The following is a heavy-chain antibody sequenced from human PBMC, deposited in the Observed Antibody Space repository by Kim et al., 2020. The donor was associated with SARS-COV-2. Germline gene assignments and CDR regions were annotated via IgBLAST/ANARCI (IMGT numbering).Heavy chain of an antibody. Sequence: NYTPSLKRRVTISVDTSKNQCSLKMNYVTAADTAVYYCARQSHYDPSFDPWGQGTLVTVSS. V-gene: IGHV4-59*08. J-gene: IGHJ5*02. CDR3: ARQSHYDPSFDP. D-gene: IGHD3-3*01.